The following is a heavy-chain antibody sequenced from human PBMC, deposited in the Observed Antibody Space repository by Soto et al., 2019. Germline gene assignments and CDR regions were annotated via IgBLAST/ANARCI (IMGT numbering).Heavy chain of an antibody. Sequence: QVQLVESGGGLVKPGGSLRLSCAASGFTFSDYYMSWIRQAPGKGLEWVSYISSSGSTIYYADSVKGRFTISRDNAKNSLYLQMNSLIAEDAAAFYCTRDFQYSSSATDYWGQGTLVTVSS. D-gene: IGHD6-6*01. CDR3: TRDFQYSSSATDY. V-gene: IGHV3-11*01. CDR1: GFTFSDYY. J-gene: IGHJ4*02. CDR2: ISSSGSTI.